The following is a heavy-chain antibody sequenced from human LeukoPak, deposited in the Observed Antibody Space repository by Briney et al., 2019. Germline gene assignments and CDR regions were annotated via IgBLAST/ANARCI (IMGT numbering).Heavy chain of an antibody. J-gene: IGHJ4*02. CDR3: ARDNRQQLPLDY. Sequence: PGGSLRLSCAASGFTFSSYSMNWVRQAPGEGLEWVSSISSSSSYIYYADSVKGRFTISRDNAKNSLYLQMNSLRAEDTAVYYCARDNRQQLPLDYWGQGTLVTVSS. V-gene: IGHV3-21*01. CDR2: ISSSSSYI. CDR1: GFTFSSYS. D-gene: IGHD6-13*01.